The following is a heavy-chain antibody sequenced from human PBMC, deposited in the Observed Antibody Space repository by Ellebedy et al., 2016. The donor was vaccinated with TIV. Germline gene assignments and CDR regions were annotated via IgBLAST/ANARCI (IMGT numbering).Heavy chain of an antibody. D-gene: IGHD2-8*01. CDR3: ARSRGVSY. CDR2: IKQDGSEK. V-gene: IGHV3-7*03. CDR1: GFTFSNYW. Sequence: PGGSLRLSCPASGFTFSNYWMTWVRQAPGKGPECVANIKQDGSEKYYVDSVKGRFTISRDNAKNSLYLQMNSLRAEDTAVYFCARSRGVSYWGQGTLVTVSS. J-gene: IGHJ4*02.